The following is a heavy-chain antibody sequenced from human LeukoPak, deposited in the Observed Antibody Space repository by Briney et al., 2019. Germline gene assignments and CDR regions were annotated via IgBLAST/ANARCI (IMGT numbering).Heavy chain of an antibody. J-gene: IGHJ4*02. D-gene: IGHD5-24*01. V-gene: IGHV3-23*01. Sequence: GGSLRLSCAASGFTFSSYSMNWVRQAPGKGLEWVSAISGSGGSTYYADSVKGRFTISRDNSKNTLYLQMNSLRAEDTAVYYCAKGGRWLQFNYWGQGTLVTVSS. CDR1: GFTFSSYS. CDR2: ISGSGGST. CDR3: AKGGRWLQFNY.